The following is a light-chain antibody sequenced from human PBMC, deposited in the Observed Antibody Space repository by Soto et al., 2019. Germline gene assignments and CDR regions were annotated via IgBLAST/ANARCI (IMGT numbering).Light chain of an antibody. CDR3: LQDYSYPLT. CDR2: ATS. J-gene: IGKJ4*01. V-gene: IGKV1-6*01. CDR1: QSISYY. Sequence: IQMTQSPSSLSASVGDRVTITCRASQSISYYLNWYQQKPGKAPKLLIYATSSLQSGAPSRFSGSGSGTDFTLTISSLQPEDFATYYCLQDYSYPLTFGGGTKVDIK.